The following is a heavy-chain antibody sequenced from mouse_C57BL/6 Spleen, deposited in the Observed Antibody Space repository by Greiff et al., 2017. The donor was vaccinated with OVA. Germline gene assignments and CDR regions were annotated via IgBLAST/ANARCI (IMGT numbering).Heavy chain of an antibody. D-gene: IGHD1-1*01. J-gene: IGHJ2*01. CDR2: INYDGSST. V-gene: IGHV5-16*01. Sequence: EVKLMESEGGLVQPGSSMKLSCTASGFTFSDYYMAWVRQVPEKGLEWVANINYDGSSTYYLDSLKSRFIISRDNAKNILYLQMSSLKSEDTATYYCARGYYDGGDYFDYWGQGTTLTVSS. CDR1: GFTFSDYY. CDR3: ARGYYDGGDYFDY.